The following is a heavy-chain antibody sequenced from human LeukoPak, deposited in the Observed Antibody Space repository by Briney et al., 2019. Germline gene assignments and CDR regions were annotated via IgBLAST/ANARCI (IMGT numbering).Heavy chain of an antibody. V-gene: IGHV1-69*13. Sequence: SVKVSCKASGGTFISYAISWVRQAPGQGLEWMGGIIPIFGIANYAQKFHGRVTITADESTSTAYMELSSLRSEDTAVYYCASPGVPPHYYYYYGMDVWGQGTTVTVSS. J-gene: IGHJ6*02. CDR2: IIPIFGIA. D-gene: IGHD3-10*01. CDR1: GGTFISYA. CDR3: ASPGVPPHYYYYYGMDV.